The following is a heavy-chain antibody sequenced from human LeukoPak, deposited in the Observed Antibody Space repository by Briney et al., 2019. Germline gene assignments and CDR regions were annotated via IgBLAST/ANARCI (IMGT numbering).Heavy chain of an antibody. Sequence: SETLSLTCAVYGGSFSGYYWSWIRQPPGKGLEWIGEINHSGSTNYNPSLKSRVTISVDTSKNQFSLKLSSVTAADTAVYYCAQLLSYYYYYYYMDVWGKGTTVTISS. CDR3: AQLLSYYYYYYYMDV. D-gene: IGHD2-2*01. CDR2: INHSGST. CDR1: GGSFSGYY. V-gene: IGHV4-34*01. J-gene: IGHJ6*03.